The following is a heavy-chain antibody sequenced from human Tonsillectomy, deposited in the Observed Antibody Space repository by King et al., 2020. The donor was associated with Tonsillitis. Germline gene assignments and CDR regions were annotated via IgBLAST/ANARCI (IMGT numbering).Heavy chain of an antibody. V-gene: IGHV1-2*02. CDR3: ARGPISEEYNDFLTGYYFDY. D-gene: IGHD3-9*01. Sequence: VQLVESGAEVKKPGASVTVSCKASGYTFNGYDMNWVRQAPGQGLEWMGWINPNSGGTNYAQRFQGRVTMTRDTSISTGYMELSRLRSDDTAVYYCARGPISEEYNDFLTGYYFDYWGQGTLVTVSS. CDR1: GYTFNGYD. CDR2: INPNSGGT. J-gene: IGHJ4*02.